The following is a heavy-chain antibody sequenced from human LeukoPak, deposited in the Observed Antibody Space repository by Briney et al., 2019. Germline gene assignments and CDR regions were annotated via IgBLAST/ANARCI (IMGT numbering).Heavy chain of an antibody. V-gene: IGHV1-69*04. CDR3: ARDQPRAKFLDY. CDR2: IIPILNIP. J-gene: IGHJ4*02. CDR1: GGTFSSDA. Sequence: GASVRVSCKASGGTFSSDAFSWVRQAPGQGLEWMGRIIPILNIPNFAQKFEGRVTITADKSTTTVHMELRSLRSEDTAVYFCARDQPRAKFLDYWGQGTLVTASS.